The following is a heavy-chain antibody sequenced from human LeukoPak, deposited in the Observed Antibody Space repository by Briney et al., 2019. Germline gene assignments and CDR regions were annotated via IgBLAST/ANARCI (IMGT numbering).Heavy chain of an antibody. D-gene: IGHD1-26*01. CDR3: ATSVGGTLFDN. CDR2: IYDSGST. CDR1: GDTISIYY. J-gene: IGHJ4*02. V-gene: IGHV4-59*01. Sequence: PSETLSLTCTVSGDTISIYYWSWIRQPPGKGLEWVGYIYDSGSTDYNPSLKSRVTISLDTSKNQFSLRLSSVTAADTAVYYCATSVGGTLFDNRGQGTLVSVSS.